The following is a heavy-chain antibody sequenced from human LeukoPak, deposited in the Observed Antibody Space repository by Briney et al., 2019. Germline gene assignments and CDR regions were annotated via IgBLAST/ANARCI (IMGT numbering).Heavy chain of an antibody. Sequence: SQTLSLTCTLSGGSISSGRYYWSWIRQHPGKGLECIGYIYHSESTYYHPPLNSRLTISVDTSKKQHSLKLSSVPAADTPVYYCARGGYSSGGSCYLTWFDPWGQGTLVTVSS. CDR1: GGSISSGRYY. V-gene: IGHV4-31*03. D-gene: IGHD2-15*01. CDR2: IYHSEST. J-gene: IGHJ5*02. CDR3: ARGGYSSGGSCYLTWFDP.